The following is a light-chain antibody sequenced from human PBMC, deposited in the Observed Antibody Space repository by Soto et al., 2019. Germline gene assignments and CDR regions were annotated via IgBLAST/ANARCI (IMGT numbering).Light chain of an antibody. CDR2: STS. CDR1: QSVGDTY. CDR3: QHYDRAPMWK. V-gene: IGKV3-20*01. J-gene: IGKJ1*01. Sequence: EIVLTQSPATLSLSPGEGANLSCGASQSVGDTYLAWYQQKPGQAPRLLMYSTSIRATGIPDRFSGSGSGTDFTLTISRLDPEDFAVYYCQHYDRAPMWKVGQGTKVDIK.